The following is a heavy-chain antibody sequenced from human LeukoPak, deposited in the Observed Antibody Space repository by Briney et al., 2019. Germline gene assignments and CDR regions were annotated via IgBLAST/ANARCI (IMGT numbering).Heavy chain of an antibody. Sequence: GGSLRLSCAASGFTFSNYWTSWVRQAPGKGLEWVAHINQDGSEKKYVDSVKGRFTISRDNAKNSLYLQMNSLRAEDTAVYYCARKSRCGGGNCYYSPLDYWGQGTLVTVSS. CDR2: INQDGSEK. CDR3: ARKSRCGGGNCYYSPLDY. D-gene: IGHD2-15*01. J-gene: IGHJ4*02. CDR1: GFTFSNYW. V-gene: IGHV3-7*05.